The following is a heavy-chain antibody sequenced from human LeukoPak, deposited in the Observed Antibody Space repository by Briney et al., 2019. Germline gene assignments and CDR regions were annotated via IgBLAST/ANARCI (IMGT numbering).Heavy chain of an antibody. CDR1: GYTFTSYA. V-gene: IGHV1-3*01. J-gene: IGHJ4*02. CDR3: ARRGAYDFWSGYHDCFDY. CDR2: INAGNGNT. D-gene: IGHD3-3*01. Sequence: ASVKVFCKASGYTFTSYAMHWVRQAPGQRLEWMGWINAGNGNTKYSQKFQGRVTITRDTSASTAYMELSSLRSEDTAVYYCARRGAYDFWSGYHDCFDYWGQGTLVTVSS.